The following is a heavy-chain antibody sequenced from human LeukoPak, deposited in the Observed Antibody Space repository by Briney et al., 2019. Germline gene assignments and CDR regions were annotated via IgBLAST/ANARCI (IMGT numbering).Heavy chain of an antibody. CDR2: ISGSGGST. V-gene: IGHV3-23*01. J-gene: IGHJ4*02. CDR3: ARVDTIRSYFDY. Sequence: GGSLRLSCAASGFTFSSYAMSWVRQAPGKGLEWVSAISGSGGSTYYADSVKGRFTISRDNSKNTLYLQMNSLRAEDTAVYYCARVDTIRSYFDYWGQGTLVTVSS. D-gene: IGHD3-3*01. CDR1: GFTFSSYA.